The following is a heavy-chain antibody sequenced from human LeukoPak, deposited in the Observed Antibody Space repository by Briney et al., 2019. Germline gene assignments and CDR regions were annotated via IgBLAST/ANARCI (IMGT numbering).Heavy chain of an antibody. CDR2: IYTSGST. J-gene: IGHJ3*01. V-gene: IGHV4-4*07. Sequence: SETLSLTCTVSGGSISGYYWSCVRQTAGKGLEWLGRIYTSGSTDYNPSLKSRVTMSLTTSKNQFSLRLTSVTAADTAIYYCAREADEAYAFDLWGQGTMVTVSS. CDR3: AREADEAYAFDL. CDR1: GGSISGYY.